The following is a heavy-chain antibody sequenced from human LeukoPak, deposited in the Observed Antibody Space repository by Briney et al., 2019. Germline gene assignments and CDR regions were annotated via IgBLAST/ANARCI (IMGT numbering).Heavy chain of an antibody. Sequence: SETLSLTCAVYGGSFSGYYWSWIRQPPGKGLEWIGEINHSGSTNYNPSLKSRVTISVDTSKNQFSLKLSSVTAADTAVYYCARYSSGSYSYYFDYWGQGTLVTVSS. CDR3: ARYSSGSYSYYFDY. CDR1: GGSFSGYY. V-gene: IGHV4-34*01. D-gene: IGHD1-26*01. CDR2: INHSGST. J-gene: IGHJ4*02.